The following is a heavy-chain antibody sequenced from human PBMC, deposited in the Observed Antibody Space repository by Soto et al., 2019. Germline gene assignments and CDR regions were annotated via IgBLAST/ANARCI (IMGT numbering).Heavy chain of an antibody. J-gene: IGHJ4*02. CDR3: TRGLRYFDWFLFDY. CDR2: IRSKAYGGTT. Sequence: GGSLRLSCTASGFTFGDYAMSWFRQAPGKGLEWVGFIRSKAYGGTTEYAASVKGRFTISRDDSKSIAYLQMNSLKTEDTAVYYCTRGLRYFDWFLFDYWGQGTLVTVSS. CDR1: GFTFGDYA. D-gene: IGHD3-9*01. V-gene: IGHV3-49*03.